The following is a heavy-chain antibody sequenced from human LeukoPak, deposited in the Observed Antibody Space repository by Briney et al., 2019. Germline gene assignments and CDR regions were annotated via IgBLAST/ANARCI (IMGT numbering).Heavy chain of an antibody. D-gene: IGHD3-22*01. CDR2: IYYSGST. Sequence: ASETLPLTRTVSGGSISSGDYYWSWIRQPPGKGLEWIGYIYYSGSTYYNPSLKSRVTISVDTSKNQFSLKLSSVTAADTAVYYCARVPYYDSSGYYVDYWGQGTLVTVSS. J-gene: IGHJ4*02. CDR3: ARVPYYDSSGYYVDY. CDR1: GGSISSGDYY. V-gene: IGHV4-30-4*02.